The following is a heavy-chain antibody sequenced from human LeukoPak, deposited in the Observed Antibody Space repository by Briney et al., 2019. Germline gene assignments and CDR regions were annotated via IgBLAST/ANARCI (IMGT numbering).Heavy chain of an antibody. Sequence: PGGSLRLSCAASRFTFSDYRMDWVRQAPGKGLEWVSSISSSRSYIHYADSGRFIISRDNAKNLLYLQINSLRAEDTAVYYCARSRGPPTYFDYWGQGTLVTVSS. J-gene: IGHJ4*02. V-gene: IGHV3-21*01. CDR1: RFTFSDYR. CDR2: ISSSRSYI. D-gene: IGHD3-16*01. CDR3: ARSRGPPTYFDY.